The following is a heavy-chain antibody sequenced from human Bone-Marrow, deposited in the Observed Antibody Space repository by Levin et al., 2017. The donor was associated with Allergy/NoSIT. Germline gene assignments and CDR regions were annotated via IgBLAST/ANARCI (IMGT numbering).Heavy chain of an antibody. J-gene: IGHJ4*02. CDR1: GYTFTGYY. V-gene: IGHV1-2*06. CDR3: AKERGAGAGYYDY. Sequence: ASVKVSCKASGYTFTGYYMHWVRQAPGQGLEWMGRINPNSGGTNYAQKFQGRVTMTRDTSISTAYMELSGLKSDDTAVFYCAKERGAGAGYYDYWGQGTLVTVSS. CDR2: INPNSGGT. D-gene: IGHD2-15*01.